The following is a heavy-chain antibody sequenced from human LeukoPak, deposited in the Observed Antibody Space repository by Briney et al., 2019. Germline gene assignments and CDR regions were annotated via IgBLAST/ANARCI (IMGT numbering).Heavy chain of an antibody. CDR3: AKVVSDIVVVVAATPVNYYFDY. CDR1: GFTFSSYS. J-gene: IGHJ4*02. Sequence: GGSLRLSCAASGFTFSSYSTNWVRQAPGKGLEWVSSISSSSSYIYYADSVKGRFTISRDNAKNSLYLQMNSLRAEDTAVYYCAKVVSDIVVVVAATPVNYYFDYWGQGTLVTVSS. V-gene: IGHV3-21*04. D-gene: IGHD2-15*01. CDR2: ISSSSSYI.